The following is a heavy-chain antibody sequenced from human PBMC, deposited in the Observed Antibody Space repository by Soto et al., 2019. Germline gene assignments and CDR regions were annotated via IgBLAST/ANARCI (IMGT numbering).Heavy chain of an antibody. D-gene: IGHD2-8*01. CDR1: GFTVSSNY. CDR2: IYSGGST. CDR3: ASRSATVLSLTY. J-gene: IGHJ4*02. V-gene: IGHV3-53*01. Sequence: LRLSCAASGFTVSSNYMSWVRQAPGKGLEWVSVIYSGGSTYYADSVQGRFTVSRDNSKNTLYLQMNSLRAEDTAVYYCASRSATVLSLTYWGPGTQVTVSS.